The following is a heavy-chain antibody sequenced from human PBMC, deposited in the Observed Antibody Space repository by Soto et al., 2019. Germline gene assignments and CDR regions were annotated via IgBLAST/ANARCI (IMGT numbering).Heavy chain of an antibody. CDR3: ARVKENSSCPDY. V-gene: IGHV4-4*02. J-gene: IGHJ4*02. CDR2: IYHSGST. D-gene: IGHD6-13*01. Sequence: SETLSLTCAVSGGSISSSNWWSWVRQPPGKGLEWIGEIYHSGSTNYNPSLKSRVTISVDKSKNQFSLKLCSVTAADTAVYYCARVKENSSCPDYWGQGTLVTVSS. CDR1: GGSISSSNW.